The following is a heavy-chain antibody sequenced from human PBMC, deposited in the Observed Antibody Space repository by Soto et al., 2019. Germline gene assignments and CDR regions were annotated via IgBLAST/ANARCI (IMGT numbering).Heavy chain of an antibody. J-gene: IGHJ4*02. CDR1: GFKFSSYA. CDR3: AKEWTPRRAFDY. V-gene: IGHV3-23*01. CDR2: ISGSGSKT. Sequence: EVQLLESGGTLVQPGGSLRLSCGASGFKFSSYAMSWVRQAPGKGLEWVAGISGSGSKTYYAASVKGLFTFSRDNSKNMLYLEMNSLRVEDTAVYYCAKEWTPRRAFDYWGQGTQVTVSS. D-gene: IGHD5-12*01.